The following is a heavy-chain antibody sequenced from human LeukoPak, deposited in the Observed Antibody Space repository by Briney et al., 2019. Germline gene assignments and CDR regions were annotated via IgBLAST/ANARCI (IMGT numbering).Heavy chain of an antibody. CDR1: GGSISSGGYY. V-gene: IGHV4-31*03. D-gene: IGHD6-13*01. CDR3: ARVAPVGSLPSYYAFDI. J-gene: IGHJ3*02. CDR2: IYYSGST. Sequence: PSQTLSLTCTVSGGSISSGGYYWSWIRQHPGKGLEWIGYIYYSGSTYYNPSLKSRVTIPVDTSKNQFSLKLSSVTAADTAVYYCARVAPVGSLPSYYAFDIWGQGTMVTVSS.